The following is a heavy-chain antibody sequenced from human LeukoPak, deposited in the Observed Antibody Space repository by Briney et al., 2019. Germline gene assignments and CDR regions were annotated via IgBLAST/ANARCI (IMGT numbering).Heavy chain of an antibody. D-gene: IGHD2-15*01. J-gene: IGHJ4*02. CDR3: ARDETLCSGGTCYSLRGDY. CDR2: IKGDGSEK. CDR1: GFTFSDYW. V-gene: IGHV3-7*01. Sequence: GGSLRLSCAASGFTFSDYWMTWVRQAPGKGLEWVANIKGDGSEKYYVDSVKGRFTISRDNAKNSLYLQMNSLRAEDTAVYYCARDETLCSGGTCYSLRGDYWGQGTLVTVSS.